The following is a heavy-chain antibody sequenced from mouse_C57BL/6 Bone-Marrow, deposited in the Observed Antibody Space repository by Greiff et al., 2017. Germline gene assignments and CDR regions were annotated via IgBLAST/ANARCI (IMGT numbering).Heavy chain of an antibody. CDR2: ISSGSSTI. Sequence: EVQLVESGGGLVKPGGSLKLSCAASGFTFSDYGMHWVRQAPEKGLEWVAYISSGSSTIYYADPVKGRFTISRDNAKNTLFLQMTSLRSEDTAMYYCARQLGPDWYFDVWGTGTTVTVSS. D-gene: IGHD4-1*02. CDR1: GFTFSDYG. J-gene: IGHJ1*03. CDR3: ARQLGPDWYFDV. V-gene: IGHV5-17*01.